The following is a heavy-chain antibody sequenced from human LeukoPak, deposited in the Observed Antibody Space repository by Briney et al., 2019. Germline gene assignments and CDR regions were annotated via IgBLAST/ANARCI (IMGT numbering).Heavy chain of an antibody. D-gene: IGHD2-8*02. J-gene: IGHJ4*02. Sequence: AGGSLRLSCAASGFTFRSYGMHWVRQAPGKGLEWVGRIKNKFNGETTDYAAPVKGRFTISRDDSTKTLYLQMNSLKADDTAVYFCTTVTVCTGSSCPGAFDHWGQGTLVTVSS. CDR2: IKNKFNGETT. CDR3: TTVTVCTGSSCPGAFDH. V-gene: IGHV3-15*01. CDR1: GFTFRSYG.